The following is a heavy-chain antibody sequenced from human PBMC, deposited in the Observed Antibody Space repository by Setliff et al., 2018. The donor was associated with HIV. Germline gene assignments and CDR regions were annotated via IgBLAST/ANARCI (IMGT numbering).Heavy chain of an antibody. CDR3: ARHGTVVTATTNYFDY. CDR1: GDSISSSNYY. V-gene: IGHV4-39*01. Sequence: SETLSLTCTVSGDSISSSNYYWGWIRQPPGKGLEWIGSIYYSGSTDYNPSLKSRVTISVDTSKNQLSLKLTSVTAADTAVYFCARHGTVVTATTNYFDYWGQGTLVTVSS. J-gene: IGHJ4*02. CDR2: IYYSGST. D-gene: IGHD2-21*02.